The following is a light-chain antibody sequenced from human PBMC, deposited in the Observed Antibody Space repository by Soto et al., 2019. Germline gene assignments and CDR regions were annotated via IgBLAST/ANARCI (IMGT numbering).Light chain of an antibody. CDR1: KLGDKY. V-gene: IGLV3-1*01. CDR3: QAWDSSTADVV. Sequence: SYELTQPPSVSVSPGQTASITCSGDKLGDKYACWYQQKPGQSPVLVIYQDNKRPSGIPGRFSGSNSGNTATLTISGTQALDEADYYCQAWDSSTADVVFGGGTKVTVL. CDR2: QDN. J-gene: IGLJ2*01.